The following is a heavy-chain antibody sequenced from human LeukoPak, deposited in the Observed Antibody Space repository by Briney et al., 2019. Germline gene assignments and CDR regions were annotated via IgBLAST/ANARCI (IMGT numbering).Heavy chain of an antibody. CDR1: GFTFSNYG. CDR2: IRYDGSDK. D-gene: IGHD6-13*01. Sequence: GGSLRLSCATSGFTFSNYGIHWVRQAPGKGPEWVAFIRYDGSDKYYADSVKGRFTISKDNSKNALYLQMNSLRADDTAMYYCARDWSDSSNLLCPGXXSQATLVTVPA. CDR3: ARDWSDSSNLLCPGX. J-gene: IGHJ4*02. V-gene: IGHV3-30*02.